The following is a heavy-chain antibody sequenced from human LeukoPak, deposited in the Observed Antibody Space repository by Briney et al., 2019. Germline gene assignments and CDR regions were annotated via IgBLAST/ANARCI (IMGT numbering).Heavy chain of an antibody. CDR1: GYTFTSYG. J-gene: IGHJ4*02. V-gene: IGHV1-18*01. CDR2: ISANDGNT. CDR3: ARESHVTREDY. D-gene: IGHD3-10*01. Sequence: ASVKVSCKASGYTFTSYGISWVRQAPGQGLEWMGWISANDGNTDYPQKLQGRVTMTTDTSTSTAYMELRSLRSDDTAVYYCARESHVTREDYWGQETLVTVSS.